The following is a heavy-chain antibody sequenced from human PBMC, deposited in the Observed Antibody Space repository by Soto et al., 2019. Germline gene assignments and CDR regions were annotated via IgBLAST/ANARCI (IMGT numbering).Heavy chain of an antibody. CDR3: ASCPRGGSFSYYNGFRCPFYI. J-gene: IGHJ3*02. V-gene: IGHV3-53*04. D-gene: IGHD3-10*01. Sequence: GGSLRLSCAASGLPVSSKYMSWVRQAPGPGMEWVSVIYSGGSTYYADSVKGRFTISRHNSKNTLYLQMNSLRAEDTAVYYCASCPRGGSFSYYNGFRCPFYICAQGTMVPVSS. CDR2: IYSGGST. CDR1: GLPVSSKY.